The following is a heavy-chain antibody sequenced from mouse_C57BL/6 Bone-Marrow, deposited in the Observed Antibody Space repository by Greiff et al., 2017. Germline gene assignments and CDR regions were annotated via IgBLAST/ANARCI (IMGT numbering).Heavy chain of an antibody. V-gene: IGHV1-69*01. D-gene: IGHD1-2*01. CDR1: GYTFTSYW. J-gene: IGHJ1*03. CDR2: IDPSDSYT. Sequence: QVQLQQPGAELVMPGASVKLSCKASGYTFTSYWMHWVKQTPGQGLEWIGEIDPSDSYTNYNQKFKGKSTLTVDKSSRTAYMQLSSLTSEDSAVYYCARSANFYWYFDVWGTGTTVTVSS. CDR3: ARSANFYWYFDV.